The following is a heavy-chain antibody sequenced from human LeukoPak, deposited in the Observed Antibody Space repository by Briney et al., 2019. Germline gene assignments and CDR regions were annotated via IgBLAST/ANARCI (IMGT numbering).Heavy chain of an antibody. CDR3: ARADLNYDILTGPLYYFDY. V-gene: IGHV4-59*11. Sequence: SETLSLTCTVSGGSISSHYWSWIRQPPGKGLEWIGCIYYSGNTNYNPSLESRVTISVDTSKNQFSLKLSSVTAADTAVYYCARADLNYDILTGPLYYFDYWGQGTLVTVSS. D-gene: IGHD3-9*01. CDR1: GGSISSHY. CDR2: IYYSGNT. J-gene: IGHJ4*02.